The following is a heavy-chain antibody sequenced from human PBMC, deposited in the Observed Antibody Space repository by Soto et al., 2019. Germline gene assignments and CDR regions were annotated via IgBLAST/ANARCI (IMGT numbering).Heavy chain of an antibody. J-gene: IGHJ4*02. CDR3: AREDI. CDR1: GFTFSSYA. Sequence: QVQLVESGGGVVQPGRSLRLSCAASGFTFSSYAMHWVRQAPGKGLEWVAVISYDGSNKYYADSVKGRFTISRDNSKNTLYLQMNRLRAEDTAVYYCAREDIGGQGTLVTVSS. V-gene: IGHV3-30-3*01. CDR2: ISYDGSNK.